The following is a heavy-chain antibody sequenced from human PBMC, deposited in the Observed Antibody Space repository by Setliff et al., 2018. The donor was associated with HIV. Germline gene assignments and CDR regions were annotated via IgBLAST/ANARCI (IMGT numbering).Heavy chain of an antibody. D-gene: IGHD2-2*01. CDR3: TRDDPPGYCSSTTCPYLFDY. CDR1: GFTFSNAW. V-gene: IGHV3-15*07. J-gene: IGHJ4*02. CDR2: IRSKVDGGAA. Sequence: PGGSLRLSCAASGFTFSNAWMNWVRQAPGKGLEWVGRIRSKVDGGAADYAAPVKGRFTISRDDSKTIAYLQMSGLKTEDTAVYFCTRDDPPGYCSSTTCPYLFDYWGRGTLVTVSS.